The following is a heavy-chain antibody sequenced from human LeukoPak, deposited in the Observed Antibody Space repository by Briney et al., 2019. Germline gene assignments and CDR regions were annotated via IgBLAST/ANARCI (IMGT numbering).Heavy chain of an antibody. D-gene: IGHD3-10*01. CDR2: IYYSGST. V-gene: IGHV4-31*03. J-gene: IGHJ6*03. CDR1: GGSISSGGYY. Sequence: SETLSLTCTVSGGSISSGGYYWSWIRQHPGKGLEWIGNIYYSGSTYYNPSLKSRVTISVDTSKNQFSLKLSSVTAADTAVYYCARDSFCGGSGSSSCYYYYYYMDVWGKGTTVTVSS. CDR3: ARDSFCGGSGSSSCYYYYYYMDV.